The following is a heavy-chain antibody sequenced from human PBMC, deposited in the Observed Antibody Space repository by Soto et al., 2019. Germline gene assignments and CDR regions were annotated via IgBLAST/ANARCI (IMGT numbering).Heavy chain of an antibody. CDR2: ISYDGSNK. V-gene: IGHV3-30*18. J-gene: IGHJ1*01. Sequence: QVQLVESGGGVVQPGRSLRLSCAASGFTFSSYGMHWVRQAPGKGLEWVAVISYDGSNKYYADSVKGRFTISRDNSKNTLYLQMNSLRAEDTAVYYCANDYSNHGYFQHWGQGTLVTVSS. CDR3: ANDYSNHGYFQH. CDR1: GFTFSSYG. D-gene: IGHD4-4*01.